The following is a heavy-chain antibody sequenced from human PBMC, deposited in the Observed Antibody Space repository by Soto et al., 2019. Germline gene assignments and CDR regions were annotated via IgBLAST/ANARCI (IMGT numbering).Heavy chain of an antibody. J-gene: IGHJ6*02. CDR3: ATHRVYSGYDYYYYYGMDV. V-gene: IGHV5-10-1*01. CDR1: GYSFTSYW. Sequence: GESLKISCKGSGYSFTSYWISWVRQMPGKGLEWMGRIDPSDSYTNYSPSFQGHVTISADKSISTAYLQWSSLKASDTAMYYCATHRVYSGYDYYYYYGMDVWGQGTTVTVSS. D-gene: IGHD5-12*01. CDR2: IDPSDSYT.